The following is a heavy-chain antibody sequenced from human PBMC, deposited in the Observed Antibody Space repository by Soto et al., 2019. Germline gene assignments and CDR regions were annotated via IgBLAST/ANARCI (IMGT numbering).Heavy chain of an antibody. CDR1: GYTFTSYA. Sequence: GASVKVSCKASGYTFTSYAMHWVRQAPGQRLEWMGWINAGNGNTKYSQKFQGRVTITRDTSASTAYMELSSLRSEDTAVYYCARFHYDILTGYYDSFDYWGQGTLVTVSS. CDR3: ARFHYDILTGYYDSFDY. CDR2: INAGNGNT. J-gene: IGHJ4*02. D-gene: IGHD3-9*01. V-gene: IGHV1-3*01.